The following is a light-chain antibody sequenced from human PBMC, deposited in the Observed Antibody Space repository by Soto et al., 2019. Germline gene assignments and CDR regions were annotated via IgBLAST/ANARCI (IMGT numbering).Light chain of an antibody. CDR2: DAS. Sequence: EIVLTQSPATLSLSPGERATPSCRASQCVSSYLAWYQQKPGQAPRLLIYDASNRATGIPARFSGSGSGTDFTLTISSLEPEDFAVYYCQQRSNWPLTFGGGTKV. CDR1: QCVSSY. V-gene: IGKV3-11*01. CDR3: QQRSNWPLT. J-gene: IGKJ4*01.